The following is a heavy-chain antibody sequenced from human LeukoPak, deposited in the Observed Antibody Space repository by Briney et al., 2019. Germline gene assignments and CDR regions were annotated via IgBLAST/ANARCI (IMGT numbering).Heavy chain of an antibody. CDR2: MNPNSGNT. J-gene: IGHJ4*02. D-gene: IGHD6-13*01. CDR3: ARGWITAAAGRSNDY. V-gene: IGHV1-8*02. CDR1: GYTFTGYY. Sequence: ASVKVSCKASGYTFTGYYMHWVRQAPGQGLEWMGWMNPNSGNTGYAQKFQGRVTMTRNTSISTAYMELSSLRSEDTAVYYCARGWITAAAGRSNDYWGQGTLVTVSS.